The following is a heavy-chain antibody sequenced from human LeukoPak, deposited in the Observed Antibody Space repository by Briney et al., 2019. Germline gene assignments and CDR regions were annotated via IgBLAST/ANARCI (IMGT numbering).Heavy chain of an antibody. V-gene: IGHV4-39*01. CDR3: ARQGGYVGDSSGYPLGT. CDR1: SDSFSRRTSY. D-gene: IGHD3-22*01. CDR2: ISYSGST. J-gene: IGHJ5*02. Sequence: SETLSLTCTASSDSFSRRTSYWGWLRQPPGKGLEWIGSISYSGSTYYNPSLKSRVTISVDTSKNQFSLKLSSVTAADTAVYYCARQGGYVGDSSGYPLGTWGQGTLVTVSS.